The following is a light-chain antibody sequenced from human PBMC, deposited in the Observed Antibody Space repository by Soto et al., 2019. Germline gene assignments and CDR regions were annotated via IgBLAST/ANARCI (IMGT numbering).Light chain of an antibody. CDR1: QSVSSSY. V-gene: IGKV3-20*01. J-gene: IGKJ4*01. CDR2: GAS. CDR3: QQYGNSPA. Sequence: EIVLTQSPGTLSLSPGERATLSCRASQSVSSSYLDWYQQKPGQAPRLLIYGASSRATGIPDRFSGSGSGTDFTLTISRLESEDFAVYYCQQYGNSPAFGGGTKVEIK.